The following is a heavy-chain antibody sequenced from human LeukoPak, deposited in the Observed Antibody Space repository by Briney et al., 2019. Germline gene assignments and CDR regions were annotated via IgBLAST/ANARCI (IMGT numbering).Heavy chain of an antibody. CDR1: GGSISNYY. Sequence: SETLSLTCTVSGGSISNYYWNWIRQPPGKGLEWIGYIYYTGSTNYNPSLKSRVTMSVDTSKNQFSLNLRSVTPEDTAVYYCAREEAPRYCSGGSCYPHRYYFDYWGQGTLVTVSS. CDR2: IYYTGST. D-gene: IGHD2-15*01. J-gene: IGHJ4*02. CDR3: AREEAPRYCSGGSCYPHRYYFDY. V-gene: IGHV4-59*01.